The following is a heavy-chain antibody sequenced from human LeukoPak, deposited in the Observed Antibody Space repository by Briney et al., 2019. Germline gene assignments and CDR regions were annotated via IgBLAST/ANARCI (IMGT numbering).Heavy chain of an antibody. J-gene: IGHJ4*02. CDR2: ISYDGSNK. V-gene: IGHV3-30-3*01. D-gene: IGHD2-21*02. Sequence: GGSLRLSCAASGFTFSSYLIHWVRQAPGKGLEWVALISYDGSNKYYADSVKGRFTISRDNSRNTLYLQMNSLRAEDTGVYYCARGGDPDYWGQGTLVTVSS. CDR1: GFTFSSYL. CDR3: ARGGDPDY.